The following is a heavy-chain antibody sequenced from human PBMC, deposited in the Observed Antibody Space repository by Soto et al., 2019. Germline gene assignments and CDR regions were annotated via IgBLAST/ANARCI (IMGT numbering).Heavy chain of an antibody. V-gene: IGHV3-11*01. J-gene: IGHJ3*02. D-gene: IGHD1-1*01. Sequence: QVQLVESGGGLVKPGGSLRLSCAASGFTFSDYYMSWIRQAPGKGLEWVSYISSSGSTIYYADSVKGRFTISRDNAKNSLYLQMNSLRAEDTAVYYSARDQVVQLERRDHAFDIWGQGTMVTVSS. CDR1: GFTFSDYY. CDR3: ARDQVVQLERRDHAFDI. CDR2: ISSSGSTI.